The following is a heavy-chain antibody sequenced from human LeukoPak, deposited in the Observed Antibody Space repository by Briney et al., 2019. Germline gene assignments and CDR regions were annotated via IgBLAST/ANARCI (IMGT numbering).Heavy chain of an antibody. V-gene: IGHV3-11*04. Sequence: GGSLRLSCAASGFTVSDNYMSWVRQAPGKGLEWVSYISSSSNTIYYGDSVKGRFTISRDNAKNSLYLQMNSLRAEDTAVYYCARSDYSNYESMAAKQYYFDYWGQGTLVTVSS. CDR1: GFTVSDNY. CDR3: ARSDYSNYESMAAKQYYFDY. CDR2: ISSSSNTI. J-gene: IGHJ4*02. D-gene: IGHD4-11*01.